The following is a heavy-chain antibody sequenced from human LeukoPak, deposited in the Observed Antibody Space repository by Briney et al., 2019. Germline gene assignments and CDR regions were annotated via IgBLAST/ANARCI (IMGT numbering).Heavy chain of an antibody. CDR3: AKALRDQGYYYYYMDV. Sequence: PGGSLRLSCAASGFTFSSYAMSWVRQAPGKVLEWVSAISGSGGSTYYADSVKGRFTISRDNSKNTLYLQMNSLRAEDTAVYYCAKALRDQGYYYYYMDVWGKGTTVTVSS. J-gene: IGHJ6*03. CDR1: GFTFSSYA. V-gene: IGHV3-23*01. D-gene: IGHD2-2*01. CDR2: ISGSGGST.